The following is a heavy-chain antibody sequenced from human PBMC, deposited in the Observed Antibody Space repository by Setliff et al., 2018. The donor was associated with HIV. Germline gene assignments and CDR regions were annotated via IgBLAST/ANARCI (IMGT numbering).Heavy chain of an antibody. J-gene: IGHJ4*02. D-gene: IGHD6-13*01. CDR1: GFTLSDYY. Sequence: LRLSCAVSGFTLSDYYMDWVRQAPGKGLEWVGRTRNKANGYITEYGASVQGRFTISRDDSKSIAYLQMDSLKTEDTAVYYCTRSRADFDYWGQGTLVTVSS. CDR3: TRSRADFDY. V-gene: IGHV3-72*01. CDR2: TRNKANGYIT.